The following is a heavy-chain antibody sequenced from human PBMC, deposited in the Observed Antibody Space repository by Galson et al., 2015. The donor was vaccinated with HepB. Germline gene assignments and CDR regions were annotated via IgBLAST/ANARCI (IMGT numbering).Heavy chain of an antibody. V-gene: IGHV3-23*01. CDR1: GFTFSSYA. CDR2: ISGSGGST. D-gene: IGHD2-2*01. J-gene: IGHJ6*02. Sequence: SLRLSCAASGFTFSSYAMSWVRQAPGKGLEWVSAISGSGGSTYYADSVKGRFTISRDNSKNTLYLQMNSLRAEDTAVYYCAKDPIVVVPAATVVYGMDVWGQGTTVTVSS. CDR3: AKDPIVVVPAATVVYGMDV.